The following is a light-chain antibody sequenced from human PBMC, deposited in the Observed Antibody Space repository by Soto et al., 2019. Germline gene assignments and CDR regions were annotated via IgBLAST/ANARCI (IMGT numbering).Light chain of an antibody. CDR3: KQYNHCPLIT. V-gene: IGKV3-15*01. Sequence: EIVMTQSPATLSVSPGERATLSCRASQSVSSYLAWYQQKPGQAPRLLIYGASARATGIPARFSGSGSGTEFTLIISSLQSEDFSIYYCKQYNHCPLITLCQETRLEI. CDR2: GAS. J-gene: IGKJ5*01. CDR1: QSVSSY.